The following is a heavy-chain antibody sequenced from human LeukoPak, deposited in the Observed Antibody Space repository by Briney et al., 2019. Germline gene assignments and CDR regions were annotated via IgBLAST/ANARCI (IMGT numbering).Heavy chain of an antibody. D-gene: IGHD5-18*01. CDR1: GYSISSGSY. Sequence: PSETLSLTCDVSGYSISSGSYWGWIRQPPGKGLEWIGSIYHSGSTYYEPSLKSRVTISVDTSKNQFSLNLKSATAADTATYYCAVKRAYTFWFAAWGQGTLVTVSS. CDR3: AVKRAYTFWFAA. CDR2: IYHSGST. V-gene: IGHV4-38-2*01. J-gene: IGHJ5*02.